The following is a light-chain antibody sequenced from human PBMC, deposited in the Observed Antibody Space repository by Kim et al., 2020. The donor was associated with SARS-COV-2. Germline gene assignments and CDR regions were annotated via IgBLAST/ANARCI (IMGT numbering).Light chain of an antibody. CDR1: SSNIGTGYD. J-gene: IGLJ1*01. CDR2: GDK. CDR3: QSYDSVLSGYV. V-gene: IGLV1-40*01. Sequence: TVTISCTGDSSNIGTGYDVHWFQQLPGTAPKLLIYGDKHRPSGVPDRFSGSKSANSASLAIAGLQAEDEADYYCQSYDSVLSGYVFGSGTKVTVL.